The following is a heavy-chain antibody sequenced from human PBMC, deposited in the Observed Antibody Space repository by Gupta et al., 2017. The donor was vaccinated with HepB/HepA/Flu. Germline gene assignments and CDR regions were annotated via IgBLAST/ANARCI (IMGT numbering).Heavy chain of an antibody. CDR3: VKEKSGDHWFWAFDF. V-gene: IGHV3-9*01. CDR2: ISSNIASL. J-gene: IGHJ4*02. D-gene: IGHD3-10*01. CDR1: GINFDYSA. Sequence: GDLVESGGSLVHAGRSLRRPRLGSGINFDYSAMDLGRQVPGKGLEWVSGISSNIASLDNADSLKGKFTISRENAKKTLYLQMSGLTTEDTAFYYCVKEKSGDHWFWAFDFWGQGTLVSVSS.